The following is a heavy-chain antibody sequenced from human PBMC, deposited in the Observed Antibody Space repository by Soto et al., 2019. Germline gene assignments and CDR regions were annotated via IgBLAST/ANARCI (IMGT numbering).Heavy chain of an antibody. CDR3: ASPPREYYYYGMDV. J-gene: IGHJ6*02. CDR1: GGTFSSYA. V-gene: IGHV1-69*13. CDR2: IIPIFGTA. Sequence: EASVKVSCKASGGTFSSYAISWVRQAPGQGLEWMGGIIPIFGTADYAQKFQGRVTITADESTSTAYMELSSLRSEDTAVYYCASPPREYYYYGMDVWGQGTTVTVSS.